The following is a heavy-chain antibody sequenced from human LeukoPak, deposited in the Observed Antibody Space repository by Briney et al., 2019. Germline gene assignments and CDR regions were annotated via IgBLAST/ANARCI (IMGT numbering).Heavy chain of an antibody. CDR1: GGSFSGYY. V-gene: IGHV4-34*01. D-gene: IGHD4-17*01. CDR2: INHSGST. Sequence: SETLSLTCAVYGGSFSGYYLSWIRQPPGKGLEWIGEINHSGSTNYNPSLKSRVTISVDTSKNQFSLKLSSVTAADTAVYYCARGKMRSTVVGYWGQGTLVTVSS. J-gene: IGHJ4*02. CDR3: ARGKMRSTVVGY.